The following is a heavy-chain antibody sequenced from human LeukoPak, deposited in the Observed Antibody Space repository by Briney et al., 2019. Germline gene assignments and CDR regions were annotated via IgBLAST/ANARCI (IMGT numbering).Heavy chain of an antibody. CDR1: EFTFSSYE. CDR2: IYSGGST. V-gene: IGHV3-66*01. CDR3: ARSIDWLLYFDY. J-gene: IGHJ4*02. Sequence: GGSLRLSCAASEFTFSSYEMNWVRQAPGKGLEWVSVIYSGGSTYYADSVKGRFTISRDNSKNTLYLQMNSLRAEDTAVYYCARSIDWLLYFDYWGQGTLVTVSS. D-gene: IGHD3-9*01.